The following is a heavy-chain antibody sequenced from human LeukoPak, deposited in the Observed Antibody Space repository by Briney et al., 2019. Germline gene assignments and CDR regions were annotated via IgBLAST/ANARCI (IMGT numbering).Heavy chain of an antibody. D-gene: IGHD5-24*01. V-gene: IGHV3-30*02. J-gene: IGHJ4*02. CDR1: GFSFDFYG. CDR2: IRSDGSDE. Sequence: GGSLRLSCAASGFSFDFYGMHWVHQAPGKGLEWVAFIRSDGSDEYYADSVKGQFTITRDNSKNTLYLQLNGLRPEDTAVYYGPRDGYNWNFDYWGQGTLVTVSS. CDR3: PRDGYNWNFDY.